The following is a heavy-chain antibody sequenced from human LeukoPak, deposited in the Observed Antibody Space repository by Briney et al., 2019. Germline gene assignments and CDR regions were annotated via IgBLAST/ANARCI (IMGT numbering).Heavy chain of an antibody. CDR1: GFTFSSYA. Sequence: GGSLRLSCAASGFTFSSYAMHWVRQAPGKGLEWVAVISYDGSNKYYADSVKGRFTISRDNSKNTLYLQMSSLRAEDTAVYYCARSSGSGSSFDYWGQGTLVTVSS. J-gene: IGHJ4*02. CDR2: ISYDGSNK. V-gene: IGHV3-30-3*01. D-gene: IGHD3-10*01. CDR3: ARSSGSGSSFDY.